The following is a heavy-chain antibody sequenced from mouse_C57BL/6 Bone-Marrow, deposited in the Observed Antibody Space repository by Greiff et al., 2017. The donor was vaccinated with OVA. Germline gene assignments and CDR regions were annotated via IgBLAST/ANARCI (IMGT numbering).Heavy chain of an antibody. CDR3: ARQGYNYAMDY. J-gene: IGHJ4*01. CDR2: ISNGGGST. V-gene: IGHV5-12*01. CDR1: GFTFSDYY. Sequence: DVMLVESGGGLVQPGGSLKLSCAASGFTFSDYYMYWVRQTPEKRLEWVAYISNGGGSTYYPDTVKGRFTISRDNAKNTLYLQMSRLKSEDTAMYYCARQGYNYAMDYWGQGTSVTVSS.